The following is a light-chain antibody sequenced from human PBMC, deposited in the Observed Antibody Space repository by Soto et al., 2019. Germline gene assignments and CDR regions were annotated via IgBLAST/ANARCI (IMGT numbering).Light chain of an antibody. CDR3: QQYGSSPWT. Sequence: EVVLTQSPGTLSLSPGERVTLSCRASQSVSSTYLAWYQQKPGQAPRLVIYGVSSRATGIPDRFSGSGSGTDFTLTISRLEPEEFAVYYCQQYGSSPWTFGQGTKVDIK. CDR1: QSVSSTY. J-gene: IGKJ1*01. V-gene: IGKV3-20*01. CDR2: GVS.